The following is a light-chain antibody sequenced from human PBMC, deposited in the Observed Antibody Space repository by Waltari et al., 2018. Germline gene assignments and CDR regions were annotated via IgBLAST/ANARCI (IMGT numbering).Light chain of an antibody. CDR1: QSVSSY. CDR3: QQRSNWPLT. CDR2: EAS. Sequence: EIVLTQSPATLSLSPGERATLSCRASQSVSSYLAWYQQKPGQAPRLLIYEASNRATGIPARFSGSGSGTDFTLTISSLEPGDFAVYYCQQRSNWPLTFGGGTKVEIK. V-gene: IGKV3-11*01. J-gene: IGKJ4*01.